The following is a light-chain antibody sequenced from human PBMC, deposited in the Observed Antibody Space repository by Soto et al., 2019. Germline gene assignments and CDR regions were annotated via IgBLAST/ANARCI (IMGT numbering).Light chain of an antibody. CDR2: GAS. CDR1: QSVSSN. CDR3: QQYYNSPLT. Sequence: EIVLTQSPATLSVSPGERATLSCRASQSVSSNLAWYQQKPGQAPRLLIYGASNRAIGIPARFSGRGSGTDFTLTISSLEAEDFAVYYCQQYYNSPLTFGGGTKVDIK. J-gene: IGKJ4*01. V-gene: IGKV3D-15*01.